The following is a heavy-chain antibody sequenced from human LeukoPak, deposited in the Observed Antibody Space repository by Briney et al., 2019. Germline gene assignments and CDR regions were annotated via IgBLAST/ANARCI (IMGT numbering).Heavy chain of an antibody. Sequence: GGSLRLSCAASGFTFSSYAMSWVRQAPGKGLEWVSALSGSGGSTYHADSVKGRFTISRDNSKNTLYLQMNSLRAEDTAVYYCAKDPYSSSWYNWFDPWGQGTLVTVSS. CDR1: GFTFSSYA. V-gene: IGHV3-23*01. J-gene: IGHJ5*02. CDR3: AKDPYSSSWYNWFDP. CDR2: LSGSGGST. D-gene: IGHD6-13*01.